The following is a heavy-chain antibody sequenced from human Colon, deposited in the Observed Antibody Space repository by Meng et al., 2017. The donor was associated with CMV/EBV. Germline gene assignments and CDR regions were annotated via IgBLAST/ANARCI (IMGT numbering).Heavy chain of an antibody. CDR1: GFTFSSYA. CDR2: IYSGGSST. CDR3: ARHGFGDYSYYFDH. Sequence: GGSLRLSCAASGFTFSSYAMSWVRQAPGKGLEWVSVIYSGGSSTYYADSVKGRFTISRDNSKNTLVLQMDSLRAEDTATFYCARHGFGDYSYYFDHWGQGILVTVSS. J-gene: IGHJ4*02. D-gene: IGHD4-17*01. V-gene: IGHV3-23*03.